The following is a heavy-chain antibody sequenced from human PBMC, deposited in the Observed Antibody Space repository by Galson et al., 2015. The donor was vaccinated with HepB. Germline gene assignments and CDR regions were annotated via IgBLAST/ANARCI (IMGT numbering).Heavy chain of an antibody. Sequence: SVKVSCKASGYAFVSYCITCLRQARGGGLEGMVWVSNYNGHTKYEQKLQGRVTMTPDTRTNTASMELSNLTSDDTAVYFCAREGRFFDWIHYWGQGTLVTVSS. CDR3: AREGRFFDWIHY. D-gene: IGHD3-9*01. CDR1: GYAFVSYC. CDR2: VSNYNGHT. J-gene: IGHJ4*02. V-gene: IGHV1-18*01.